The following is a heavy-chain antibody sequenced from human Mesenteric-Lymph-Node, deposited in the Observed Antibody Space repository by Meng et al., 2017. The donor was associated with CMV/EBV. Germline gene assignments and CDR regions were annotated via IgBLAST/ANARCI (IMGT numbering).Heavy chain of an antibody. CDR1: GFTFSSYS. CDR3: ARANYDFWNNYYFDY. V-gene: IGHV3-21*01. CDR2: ISSSSSYI. J-gene: IGHJ4*02. Sequence: GGSLRLSCAASGFTFSSYSMNWVRQAPGKGLEWVSSISSSSSYIYYADSVKGRFTISRDNAKNSLYLQMNSLRAEDTAVYYCARANYDFWNNYYFDYWGQGTLVTVSS. D-gene: IGHD3-3*01.